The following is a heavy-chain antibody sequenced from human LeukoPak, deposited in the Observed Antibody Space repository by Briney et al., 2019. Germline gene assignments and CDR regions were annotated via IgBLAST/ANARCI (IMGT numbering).Heavy chain of an antibody. CDR3: ARDSVRQYDSSGYYHYDY. CDR2: ISSNSTYI. CDR1: GFTLSNYS. V-gene: IGHV3-21*01. J-gene: IGHJ4*02. Sequence: GSLRLSCAASGFTLSNYSMNWVRQAPGEGLEWGSTISSNSTYIYYADSVKGRFTISRDNAKNSLYLQMSSLRTEDTAVYYCARDSVRQYDSSGYYHYDYWGQGTLVTVSS. D-gene: IGHD3-22*01.